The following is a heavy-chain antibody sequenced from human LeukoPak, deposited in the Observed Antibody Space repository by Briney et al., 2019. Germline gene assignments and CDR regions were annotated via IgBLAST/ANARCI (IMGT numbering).Heavy chain of an antibody. D-gene: IGHD3-10*01. V-gene: IGHV4-59*12. Sequence: ETLSLTCTVSGGSISSYYRSWIRQPPGKGLEWIGYIYYSGSTNYNPSLKSRVTISVDTSKNQFSLKLSSVTAADTAVYYCARDLLLWFGEPYRYGYFDYWGQGTLVTVSS. CDR2: IYYSGST. CDR1: GGSISSYY. CDR3: ARDLLLWFGEPYRYGYFDY. J-gene: IGHJ4*02.